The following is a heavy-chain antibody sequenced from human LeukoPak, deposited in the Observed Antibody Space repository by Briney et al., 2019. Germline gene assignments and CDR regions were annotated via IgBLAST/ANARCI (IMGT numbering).Heavy chain of an antibody. J-gene: IGHJ4*02. Sequence: AASVKVSCKASGGTFSSYAISWVRQAPGQGLEWMGGIIPIFGTANYAQKFQGRVTITTDESTSTAYMELSSLRSEDTAVYYCARGDSSGYYITPFDYWGQGTPVTVSS. CDR1: GGTFSSYA. V-gene: IGHV1-69*05. D-gene: IGHD3-22*01. CDR3: ARGDSSGYYITPFDY. CDR2: IIPIFGTA.